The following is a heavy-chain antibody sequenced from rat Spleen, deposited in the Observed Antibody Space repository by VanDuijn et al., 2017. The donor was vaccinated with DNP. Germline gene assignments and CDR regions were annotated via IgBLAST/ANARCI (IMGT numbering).Heavy chain of an antibody. CDR2: INSAGST. D-gene: IGHD5-1*01. V-gene: IGHV3-3*01. J-gene: IGHJ2*01. Sequence: EVQLQESGPGLVKPSQSLSLTCSVTGYSITSSYRWNWIRKFPGNKLEWRGYINSAGSTNYNPSLKSRGSMTRDTSKNQFFLQVNSVTTEDTATYYWARLGWEEGFDYWGQGVMVTVSS. CDR1: GYSITSSYR. CDR3: ARLGWEEGFDY.